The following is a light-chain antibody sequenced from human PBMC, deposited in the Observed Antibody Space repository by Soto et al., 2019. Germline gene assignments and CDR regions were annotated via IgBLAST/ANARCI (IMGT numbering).Light chain of an antibody. V-gene: IGLV3-21*04. J-gene: IGLJ1*01. CDR1: NIGIKS. CDR3: QVWDSSSDHYV. Sequence: SYELTQSPSVSVAPGKTARITCGGNNIGIKSVHWYQQKPGQAPVLVIYYDSDRPSGIPERFSGSNSGNTATLTISRVEAGDEADYYCQVWDSSSDHYVFGTGTKVTVL. CDR2: YDS.